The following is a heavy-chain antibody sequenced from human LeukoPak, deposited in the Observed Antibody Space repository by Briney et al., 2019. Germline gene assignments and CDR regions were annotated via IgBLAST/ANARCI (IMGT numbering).Heavy chain of an antibody. CDR2: ISYDGSNK. V-gene: IGHV3-30*04. CDR1: GFTFSSYA. D-gene: IGHD3-16*01. CDR3: AKDGGQGADY. J-gene: IGHJ4*02. Sequence: GGSLRLSCAASGFTFSSYAMHWVRQAPGKGLEWVAVISYDGSNKYYADSVKGRFTISRDNSKNTLYLQMNSLRAEDMAVYYCAKDGGQGADYWGQGTLVTVSS.